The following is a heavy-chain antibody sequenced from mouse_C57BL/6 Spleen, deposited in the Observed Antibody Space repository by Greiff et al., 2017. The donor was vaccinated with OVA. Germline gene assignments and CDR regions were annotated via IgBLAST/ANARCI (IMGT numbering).Heavy chain of an antibody. Sequence: VQVVESGAELAKPGASVKLSCKASGYTFTSYWMHWVKQRPGQGLEWIGYINPSSGYTKYNQKFKDKATLTADKSSSTAYMQLSSLTYEDSAVYYCASHYYGHYWGQGTTLTVSS. D-gene: IGHD1-2*01. CDR1: GYTFTSYW. CDR2: INPSSGYT. J-gene: IGHJ2*01. V-gene: IGHV1-7*01. CDR3: ASHYYGHY.